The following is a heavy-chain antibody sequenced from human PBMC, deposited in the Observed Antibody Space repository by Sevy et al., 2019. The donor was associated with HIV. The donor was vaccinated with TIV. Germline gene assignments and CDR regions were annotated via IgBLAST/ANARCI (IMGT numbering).Heavy chain of an antibody. J-gene: IGHJ6*02. V-gene: IGHV3-33*01. CDR3: AREETPYDFWSGYPVRGSMDV. D-gene: IGHD3-3*01. CDR2: IWYDGSNK. CDR1: GFTFSSYG. Sequence: GGSLRLSCAASGFTFSSYGMHWVRQAPGKGLEWVAVIWYDGSNKYYADSVKGRFTISRDNSKNTLYLQMNSLRAEDTDAYYCAREETPYDFWSGYPVRGSMDVWGQGTTVTVSS.